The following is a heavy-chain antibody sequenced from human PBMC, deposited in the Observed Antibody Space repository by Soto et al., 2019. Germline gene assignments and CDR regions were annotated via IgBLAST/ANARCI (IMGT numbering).Heavy chain of an antibody. CDR3: ARDPDGSYAHDAFDI. Sequence: ASVKVSCKASGYTFTSYGISWVRQAPGQGLEWMGWISAYNGNTNYAQKLRGRVTMTIDTSTSTAYMELRSLRSDDTAVYYCARDPDGSYAHDAFDIWGQGTMVTV. D-gene: IGHD1-26*01. CDR1: GYTFTSYG. J-gene: IGHJ3*02. V-gene: IGHV1-18*04. CDR2: ISAYNGNT.